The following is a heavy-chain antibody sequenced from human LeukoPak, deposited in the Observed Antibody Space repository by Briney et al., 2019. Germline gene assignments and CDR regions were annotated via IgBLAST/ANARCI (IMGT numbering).Heavy chain of an antibody. D-gene: IGHD6-13*01. CDR3: AMLYSSSWYENFDY. J-gene: IGHJ4*02. V-gene: IGHV3-23*01. CDR2: ISGSGGST. CDR1: GFTFDDYG. Sequence: GGSLRLSCAASGFTFDDYGMSWVRQAPGKGLEWVSAISGSGGSTYYADSVKGRFTISRDNSKNTLYLQMNSLRAEDTAVYYCAMLYSSSWYENFDYWGQGTLVTVSS.